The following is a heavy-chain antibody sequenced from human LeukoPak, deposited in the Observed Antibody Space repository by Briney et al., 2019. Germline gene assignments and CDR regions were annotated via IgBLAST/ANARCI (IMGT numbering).Heavy chain of an antibody. Sequence: GSLRLSCAASGFSFTASWMSWVRQAPGKGLEWVANIKQDGTEKYYVDSLKGRFTISRDNAKNSLYLQMNSLRVEDTAVYYCAKVAKYYYGSESYYFFEHWGQGTPVTAS. D-gene: IGHD3-10*01. J-gene: IGHJ4*02. CDR1: GFSFTASW. V-gene: IGHV3-7*01. CDR2: IKQDGTEK. CDR3: AKVAKYYYGSESYYFFEH.